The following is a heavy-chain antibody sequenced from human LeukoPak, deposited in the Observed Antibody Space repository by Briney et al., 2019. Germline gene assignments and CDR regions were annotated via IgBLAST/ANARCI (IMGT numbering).Heavy chain of an antibody. CDR3: ATGIAVAAFDY. V-gene: IGHV3-64*01. D-gene: IGHD6-19*01. J-gene: IGHJ4*02. CDR1: GFTFSSYA. CDR2: ISSNGDST. Sequence: SGGSLRLSCAASGFTFSSYAMHWVRQAPGKGLEYVSGISSNGDSTDYANSVKGRFTISRDNSKNTLYLQTGSLRSEDMAVFYCATGIAVAAFDYWGQGTLVTVSS.